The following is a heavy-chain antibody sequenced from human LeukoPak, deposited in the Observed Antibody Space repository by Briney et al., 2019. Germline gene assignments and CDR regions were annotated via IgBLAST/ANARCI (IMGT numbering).Heavy chain of an antibody. V-gene: IGHV3-23*01. D-gene: IGHD5-12*01. J-gene: IGHJ6*02. CDR3: ARCLVATIHYGMDV. Sequence: QAGGSLRLSCAASGFTFSSYAMSWVRQAPGKGLEWVSAISGSGGSTYYADSVKGRFTISRDNAKNSLYLQMNSLRAEDTAVYYCARCLVATIHYGMDVWGQGTTVTVSS. CDR1: GFTFSSYA. CDR2: ISGSGGST.